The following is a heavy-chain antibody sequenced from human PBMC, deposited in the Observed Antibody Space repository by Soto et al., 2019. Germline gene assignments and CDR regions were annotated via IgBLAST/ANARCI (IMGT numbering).Heavy chain of an antibody. D-gene: IGHD6-19*01. J-gene: IGHJ4*02. CDR1: GLTFSSYW. CDR3: ARDAGWSGYLDY. CDR2: INSDASST. V-gene: IGHV3-74*01. Sequence: HPGGSLRLSCAASGLTFSSYWMHWVRQAPGKGLAWVSRINSDASSTNYAGSVKGRFTISRDNAKNTLYLQMNSLRAEDTAVYYCARDAGWSGYLDYWGRGTLVTVSS.